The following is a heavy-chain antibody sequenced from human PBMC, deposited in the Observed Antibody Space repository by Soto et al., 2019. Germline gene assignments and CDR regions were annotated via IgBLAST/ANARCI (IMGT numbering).Heavy chain of an antibody. V-gene: IGHV5-10-1*01. J-gene: IGHJ6*02. Sequence: GESLNISCKGSGYSFTSYWIGWVRQMPGKGLEWMGRIDPSDSYINYSPSFQGHVTISADKSISTAYLQWSSLKASDTAMYYCARQQVVMELNGMDVWGQGTTVTVSS. CDR3: ARQQVVMELNGMDV. CDR2: IDPSDSYI. CDR1: GYSFTSYW. D-gene: IGHD6-13*01.